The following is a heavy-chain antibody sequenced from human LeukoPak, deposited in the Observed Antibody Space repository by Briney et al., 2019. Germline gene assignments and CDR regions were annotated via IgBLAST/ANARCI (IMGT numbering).Heavy chain of an antibody. CDR2: INHSGST. V-gene: IGHV4-34*01. D-gene: IGHD3-22*01. CDR1: GGSFSGYY. J-gene: IGHJ4*02. CDR3: ARRRYDASGYYPSRGRYFDY. Sequence: SETLSLTCAVYGGSFSGYYWSWIRQPPEKGLEWIGEINHSGSTNYNPSLKSRVAISVDTSKNQFSLKLSSVTAADTAVYYCARRRYDASGYYPSRGRYFDYWGQGTLATVSS.